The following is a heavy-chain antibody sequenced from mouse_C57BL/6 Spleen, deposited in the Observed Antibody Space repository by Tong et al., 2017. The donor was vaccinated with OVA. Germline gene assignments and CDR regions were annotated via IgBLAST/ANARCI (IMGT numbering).Heavy chain of an antibody. CDR3: TRGYYYGGY. J-gene: IGHJ2*01. V-gene: IGHV1-15*01. D-gene: IGHD1-1*01. CDR2: IDPETGGT. Sequence: VQLQQSGAELVRPGASVTLSCKASGYTFTDYEMHWVKQTPVHGLEWIGAIDPETGGTAYNQKFKGKATLTADKSSITAYMELRSLTSEDSAVYYCTRGYYYGGYWGQGTTLTVSS. CDR1: GYTFTDYE.